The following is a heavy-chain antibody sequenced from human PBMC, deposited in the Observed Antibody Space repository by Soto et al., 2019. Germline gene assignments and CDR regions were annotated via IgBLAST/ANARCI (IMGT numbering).Heavy chain of an antibody. V-gene: IGHV4-4*02. CDR3: ARQELELDWFDP. Sequence: QVQLQESGPGLVQPAGTLSLTCTVSGGSVTSRNWWIWVRQPPGKGLEWIGAIHHSGTTDYNPSLKSRATISVDKSKNHFSLRLTSVPAADTALYYCARQELELDWFDPWGQGTLVSVSS. D-gene: IGHD1-7*01. CDR1: GGSVTSRNW. CDR2: IHHSGTT. J-gene: IGHJ5*02.